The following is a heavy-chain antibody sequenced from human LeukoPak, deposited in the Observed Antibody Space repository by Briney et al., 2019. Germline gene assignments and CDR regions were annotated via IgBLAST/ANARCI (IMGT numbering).Heavy chain of an antibody. CDR3: ARDIKDIVANGGAFDI. J-gene: IGHJ3*02. CDR1: GGSISSGSYY. D-gene: IGHD5-12*01. V-gene: IGHV4-61*01. Sequence: SETLSLTCTVSGGSISSGSYYWSWIRQPPGKGLEWIGYVYYSGSTNYNPSLKSRVTVSVDTSKNQFSLKLSSVTAADTAVYYCARDIKDIVANGGAFDIWGQGTMVTVSS. CDR2: VYYSGST.